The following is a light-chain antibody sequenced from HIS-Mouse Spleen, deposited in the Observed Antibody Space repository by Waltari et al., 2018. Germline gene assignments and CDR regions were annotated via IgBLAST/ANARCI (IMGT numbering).Light chain of an antibody. J-gene: IGLJ2*01. CDR1: SSDVGSYNI. CDR2: EGS. V-gene: IGLV2-23*01. CDR3: CSYAGSSTSVV. Sequence: QSALTQPASVSGSPGQSITISCTGTSSDVGSYNIVSWYQQHPGKAPKLMIYEGSKRPSGVSNRFSGSKSGNTASLTISGLQAEDEADYYCCSYAGSSTSVVFGGGTKLTVL.